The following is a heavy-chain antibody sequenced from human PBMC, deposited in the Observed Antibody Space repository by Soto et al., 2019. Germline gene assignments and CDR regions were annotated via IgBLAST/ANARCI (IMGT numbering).Heavy chain of an antibody. V-gene: IGHV3-33*01. CDR1: GLTFRSNS. CDR3: VRCGTDKTWDY. CDR2: IWYDGSHM. D-gene: IGHD6-25*01. J-gene: IGHJ4*02. Sequence: PGGSLRLSCVASGLTFRSNSMHWVRQAPGRGLEWLAVIWYDGSHMYYADSVKGRFTISRDNSKNTLYLQMNSLRPEDTALYYCVRCGTDKTWDYWGKGTQVTVSS.